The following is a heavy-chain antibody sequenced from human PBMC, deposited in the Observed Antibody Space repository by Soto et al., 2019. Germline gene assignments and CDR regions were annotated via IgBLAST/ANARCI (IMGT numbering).Heavy chain of an antibody. V-gene: IGHV4-31*03. CDR2: IYYSGST. D-gene: IGHD2-8*01. CDR3: ARGVYDSTGPHFDY. Sequence: SETLSLTCTVSGGSISSGGYYWSWIRQHPGKGLEWIGYIYYSGSTYYNPSLKSRVTISVDTSKNQFSLRLSSVTAADTAVYYCARGVYDSTGPHFDYWGQGTLVTVSS. J-gene: IGHJ4*02. CDR1: GGSISSGGYY.